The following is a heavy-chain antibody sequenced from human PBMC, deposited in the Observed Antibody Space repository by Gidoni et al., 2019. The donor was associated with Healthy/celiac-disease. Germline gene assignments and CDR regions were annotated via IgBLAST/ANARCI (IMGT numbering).Heavy chain of an antibody. CDR2: ISSSGSTI. V-gene: IGHV3-48*03. D-gene: IGHD3-22*01. CDR3: ARDGSGYPSNFFCDL. CDR1: GFPFSSYE. Sequence: EVQLLDSGCGLVQPGGSLGPSGAASGFPFSSYEMNWVRQAPGKGLEWVSYISSSGSTIYYADSVKGRFTISRDNAKNSLYLQMNSLRAEDTAVYYCARDGSGYPSNFFCDLWGRGTLVTVSS. J-gene: IGHJ2*01.